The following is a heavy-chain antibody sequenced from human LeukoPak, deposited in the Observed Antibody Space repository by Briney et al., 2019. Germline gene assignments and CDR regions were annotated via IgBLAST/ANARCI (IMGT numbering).Heavy chain of an antibody. D-gene: IGHD3-10*01. CDR1: EFTFSNYW. Sequence: GGSLRLSCAASEFTFSNYWMSWVRQAPGKGLEWVANIKLDGSEKYYVDSVKGRFTISRNNAKNSLYLQMNSLRAEDTAVYYCARDGGSGSYYLDYYYYYYMDVWGKGTTVTISS. V-gene: IGHV3-7*01. J-gene: IGHJ6*03. CDR3: ARDGGSGSYYLDYYYYYYMDV. CDR2: IKLDGSEK.